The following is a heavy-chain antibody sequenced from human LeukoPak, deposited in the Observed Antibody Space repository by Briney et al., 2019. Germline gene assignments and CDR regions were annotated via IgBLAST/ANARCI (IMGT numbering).Heavy chain of an antibody. D-gene: IGHD1-14*01. J-gene: IGHJ5*02. V-gene: IGHV4-59*12. CDR1: GGSFSSYY. Sequence: SETLSLTCTVSGGSFSSYYWSWVRQPPGKGLEWIGNIYYSGSTHSNPSLKSRVTISIDTSKNQFSLKLSSVTAADTAVYYCAREAIEVGTTEDWFDPWGQGTLVTVSS. CDR2: IYYSGST. CDR3: AREAIEVGTTEDWFDP.